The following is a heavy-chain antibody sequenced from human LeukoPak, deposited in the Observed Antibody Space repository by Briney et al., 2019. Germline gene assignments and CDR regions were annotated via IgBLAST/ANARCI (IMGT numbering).Heavy chain of an antibody. D-gene: IGHD2/OR15-2a*01. V-gene: IGHV3-53*01. Sequence: GGSLRLSCAASGFTVSSSYMYWVRQAPGKGLEWVYFFYRGDSTYYADSVKGRFTISRDNSKNTLYLQMNSLRAEDTAVYYCAKDARPHSNYYYGMDVWGQGTTVTVSS. J-gene: IGHJ6*02. CDR2: FYRGDST. CDR3: AKDARPHSNYYYGMDV. CDR1: GFTVSSSY.